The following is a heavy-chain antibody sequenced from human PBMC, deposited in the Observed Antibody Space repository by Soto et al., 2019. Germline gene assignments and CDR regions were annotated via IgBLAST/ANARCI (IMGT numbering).Heavy chain of an antibody. V-gene: IGHV3-23*01. Sequence: PGGSLRLSCTASGSTFSSYAMSWVRQAPGKGLEWVSAISGSGGSTYYADSVKGRFTISRDNSKNTLYLQMNSLRAEDTAVYYCAKDPGITGTIYYYYYMDVWGKGTTVTVSS. CDR3: AKDPGITGTIYYYYYMDV. J-gene: IGHJ6*03. D-gene: IGHD1-20*01. CDR1: GSTFSSYA. CDR2: ISGSGGST.